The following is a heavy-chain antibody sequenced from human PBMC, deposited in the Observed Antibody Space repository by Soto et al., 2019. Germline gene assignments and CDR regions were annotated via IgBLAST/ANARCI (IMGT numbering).Heavy chain of an antibody. CDR3: ATGKQWLGRGGDCYFDD. J-gene: IGHJ4*02. V-gene: IGHV1-24*01. CDR1: GYTLTELS. CDR2: FDPEDGET. D-gene: IGHD6-19*01. Sequence: ASVKVSCKVSGYTLTELSMHWVRQAPGKGLEWMGGFDPEDGETIYAQKFQGRVTMTEDTSTATAYMELSSLRSEDTAGDYCATGKQWLGRGGDCYFDDWGQGTVGTVSS.